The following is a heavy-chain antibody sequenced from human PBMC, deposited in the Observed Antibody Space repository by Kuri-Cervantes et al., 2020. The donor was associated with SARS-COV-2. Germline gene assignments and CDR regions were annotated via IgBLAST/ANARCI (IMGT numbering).Heavy chain of an antibody. D-gene: IGHD1-26*01. V-gene: IGHV4-34*01. Sequence: SETLSLTCAVYGESFIGYYWSWVRQPPGKGLEWIGDINHSGSTNYNPSLKSRVTISLDASTNQFSLKLSSVTAADTTVYYCARDLGGYGSYLAHGFDYWGQGTLVTVSS. J-gene: IGHJ4*02. CDR2: INHSGST. CDR3: ARDLGGYGSYLAHGFDY. CDR1: GESFIGYY.